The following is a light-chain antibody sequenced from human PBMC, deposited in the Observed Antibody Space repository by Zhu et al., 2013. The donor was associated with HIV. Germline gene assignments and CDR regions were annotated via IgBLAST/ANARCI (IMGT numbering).Light chain of an antibody. CDR1: QDIGKY. V-gene: IGKV1-9*01. Sequence: DIQLTQSPSFLSASVGDRVTITCRASQDIGKYLAWYQQRPGKAPNLLVYAASTTQSGVPSRFGGRGSGTEFTLTIDSLQPEDFATYYCQEYNSYWTFGQGTKVEIK. CDR2: AAS. CDR3: QEYNSYWT. J-gene: IGKJ1*01.